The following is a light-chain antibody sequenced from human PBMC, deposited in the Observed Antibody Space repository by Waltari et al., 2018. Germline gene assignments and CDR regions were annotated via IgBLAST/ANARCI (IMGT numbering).Light chain of an antibody. CDR2: AAS. J-gene: IGKJ1*01. V-gene: IGKV1-39*01. CDR1: QSISSY. Sequence: DIQMTQSPSSLSASVGDSVTITCRASQSISSYLNWYQQKPGKAPKLLIYAASSLQSGVPSRFSGSGSGTDFTLTISSLQPEDFATYYCQQSYSTLPGTFGQGTKVEIK. CDR3: QQSYSTLPGT.